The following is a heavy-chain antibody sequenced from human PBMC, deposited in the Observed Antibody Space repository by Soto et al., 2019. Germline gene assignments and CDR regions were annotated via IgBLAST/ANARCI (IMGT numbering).Heavy chain of an antibody. Sequence: EVQLVESGGGLVQPGRSLRLSCAASGFTFDDYAMHWVRQAPGKGLEWVSGISRNSGRIGYADSVKGRFTISRDNAKNSLFLQMSTLRVEDTALYYCVKDSAGSCCTFYLDYWGQGALVSVSS. J-gene: IGHJ4*02. CDR1: GFTFDDYA. V-gene: IGHV3-9*01. D-gene: IGHD2-15*01. CDR3: VKDSAGSCCTFYLDY. CDR2: ISRNSGRI.